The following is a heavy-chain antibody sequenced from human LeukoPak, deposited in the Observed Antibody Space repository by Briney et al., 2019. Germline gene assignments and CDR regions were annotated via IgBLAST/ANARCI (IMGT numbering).Heavy chain of an antibody. V-gene: IGHV3-23*01. Sequence: PGRSLRLSCAASGFTFSSYAMSWVRQAPGKGLEWVSAISGSGGSTYYADSVKGRFTISRDNSQNTLYLQMNSLRADDTAVYYCASPGRFISGWVFPPSLDYWGQGTLVTVSS. CDR1: GFTFSSYA. J-gene: IGHJ4*02. D-gene: IGHD6-19*01. CDR2: ISGSGGST. CDR3: ASPGRFISGWVFPPSLDY.